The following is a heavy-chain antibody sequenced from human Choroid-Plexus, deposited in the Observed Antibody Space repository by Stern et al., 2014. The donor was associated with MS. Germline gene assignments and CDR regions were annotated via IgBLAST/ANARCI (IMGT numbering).Heavy chain of an antibody. D-gene: IGHD2/OR15-2a*01. V-gene: IGHV3-30*18. CDR2: VSYDGSNK. Sequence: VQLVESGGGVVHLGGPLGLSWVASGFPFGGWALPWVRQAPGKGLEWVAGVSYDGSNKYYADSVKGRFTISRDNSQNTLYMQMSSLRPEDTAVYYCAKDRQYLTYFFDHWGQGSLVTVSS. CDR3: AKDRQYLTYFFDH. CDR1: GFPFGGWA. J-gene: IGHJ5*02.